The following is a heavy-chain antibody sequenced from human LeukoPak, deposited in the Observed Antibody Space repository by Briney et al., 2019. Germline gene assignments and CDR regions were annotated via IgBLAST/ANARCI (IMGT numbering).Heavy chain of an antibody. J-gene: IGHJ3*02. Sequence: ASVKVSCKASGYTFTGYYTHWVRQAPGQGLEWMGWINPNSGGTNYAQKFQGRVTMTRDTSISTAYMELSRLRSDDTAVYYCARDQGVLTTVTFDAFDIWGQGTMVTVSS. CDR3: ARDQGVLTTVTFDAFDI. V-gene: IGHV1-2*02. CDR1: GYTFTGYY. CDR2: INPNSGGT. D-gene: IGHD4-17*01.